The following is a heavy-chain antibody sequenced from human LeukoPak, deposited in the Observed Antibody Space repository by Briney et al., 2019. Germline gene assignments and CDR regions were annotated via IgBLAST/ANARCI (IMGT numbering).Heavy chain of an antibody. J-gene: IGHJ3*02. CDR2: IYYSGST. D-gene: IGHD3-10*01. CDR3: ARDGSGSSGGAFDI. Sequence: SETLSLTCTVSGGSISSSSYYWGWIRQPPGKGLEWIGSIYYSGSTYYNPSLKSRVTISVDTSKNQFSLKLSSVTAADTAVYYCARDGSGSSGGAFDIWGQGTMVTVSS. V-gene: IGHV4-39*07. CDR1: GGSISSSSYY.